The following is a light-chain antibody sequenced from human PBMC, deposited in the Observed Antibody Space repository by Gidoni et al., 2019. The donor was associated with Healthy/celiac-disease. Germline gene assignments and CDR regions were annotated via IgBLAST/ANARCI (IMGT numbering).Light chain of an antibody. CDR1: NIGSKS. CDR3: QVWDSSSDHWV. CDR2: DDR. V-gene: IGLV3-21*02. J-gene: IGLJ3*02. Sequence: SYLLTQPPSVSVAPGQTARLTCGGNNIGSKSVHWSQQKPGQAPVLVVEDDRDRPSGIPERFSGSNSGNTATLTLSRVEAGDEADYDCQVWDSSSDHWVFGGGTKLTVL.